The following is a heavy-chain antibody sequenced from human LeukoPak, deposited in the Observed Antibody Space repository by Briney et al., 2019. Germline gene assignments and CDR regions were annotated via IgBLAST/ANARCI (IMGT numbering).Heavy chain of an antibody. CDR1: GIALSTNW. Sequence: GGSLRLSCAASGIALSTNWMTWVRQAPGKGLGWVANINQDGSEKYYGDSVKGRFTISRDNAKSSLSLQMTSLRAEDPAVYYCWGPSWGQGTQVTVSS. J-gene: IGHJ5*02. V-gene: IGHV3-7*05. CDR3: WGPS. CDR2: INQDGSEK. D-gene: IGHD3-16*01.